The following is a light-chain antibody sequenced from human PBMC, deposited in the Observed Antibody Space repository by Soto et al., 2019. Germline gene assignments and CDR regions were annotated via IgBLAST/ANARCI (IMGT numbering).Light chain of an antibody. J-gene: IGKJ1*01. Sequence: EIVLTQSPGPLSSPPGERATLSCRASQSVDSKYLAWYQQKPGQAPRILIFAASSRATGIPDRFSGSGSGTDFTITISRLEPGDFAVYYCQQYGYSSWTFGQGTKVEIK. V-gene: IGKV3-20*01. CDR3: QQYGYSSWT. CDR1: QSVDSKY. CDR2: AAS.